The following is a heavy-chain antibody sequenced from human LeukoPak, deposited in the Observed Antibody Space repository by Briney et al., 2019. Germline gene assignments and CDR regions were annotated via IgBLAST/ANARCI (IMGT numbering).Heavy chain of an antibody. D-gene: IGHD3-16*01. CDR2: ISNSGTTV. J-gene: IGHJ4*02. CDR1: GFTFSNHY. CDR3: AGEPRLLDF. Sequence: GGSLRLSCAASGFTFSNHYMTWIRQAPGKGLESISYISNSGTTVNYADSVKGRFTISRDNAKNSLYLQMDSLRGEDTAVYYCAGEPRLLDFWGQGTLVTVSS. V-gene: IGHV3-11*01.